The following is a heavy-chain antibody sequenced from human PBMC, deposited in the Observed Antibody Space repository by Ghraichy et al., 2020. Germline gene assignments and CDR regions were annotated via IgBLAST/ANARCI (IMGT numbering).Heavy chain of an antibody. CDR1: GFSLSTSGMC. CDR3: ARIAAAGNYYYYGMDV. Sequence: SGPTLVKPTQTLTLTCTFSGFSLSTSGMCVSWIRQPPGKALEWLARIDWDDDKYYSTSLKTRLTISKDTSKNQVVLTMTNMDPVDTATYYCARIAAAGNYYYYGMDVWGQGTTVTVSS. J-gene: IGHJ6*02. D-gene: IGHD6-13*01. CDR2: IDWDDDK. V-gene: IGHV2-70*11.